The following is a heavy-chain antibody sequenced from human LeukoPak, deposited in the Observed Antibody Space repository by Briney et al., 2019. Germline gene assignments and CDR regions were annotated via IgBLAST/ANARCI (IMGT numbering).Heavy chain of an antibody. Sequence: PSETLSLTCTVSGGSISSYYWSWIRQPAGKGLEWIGRIYTSGSTNYNPSLKSRVTMSVETSKNQFSLKLSSLTAAETAMYYCARVIGSYDILTGSLRSCWLDPWGQGTLVTVSS. D-gene: IGHD3-9*01. J-gene: IGHJ5*02. CDR3: ARVIGSYDILTGSLRSCWLDP. CDR1: GGSISSYY. V-gene: IGHV4-4*07. CDR2: IYTSGST.